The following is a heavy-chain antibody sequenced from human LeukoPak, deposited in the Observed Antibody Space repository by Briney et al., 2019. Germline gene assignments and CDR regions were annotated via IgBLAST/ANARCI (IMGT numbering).Heavy chain of an antibody. J-gene: IGHJ6*03. CDR1: GGSISSYY. V-gene: IGHV4-4*07. CDR3: ARALSSPGPPLHYYMDV. Sequence: SETLSLTCTVSGGSISSYYWSWIRQPAGKGLEWIGRIYTNGSTNYNPSLKSRVTMSVDTSKNQFSLKLSSVTAADTAVYYCARALSSPGPPLHYYMDVWGKGTTVTVCS. CDR2: IYTNGST.